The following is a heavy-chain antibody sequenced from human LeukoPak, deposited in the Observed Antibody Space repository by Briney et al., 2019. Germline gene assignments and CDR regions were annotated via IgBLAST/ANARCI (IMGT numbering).Heavy chain of an antibody. CDR2: IADIGDST. CDR1: GFTFSSFA. V-gene: IGHV3-23*01. CDR3: AKGYSVAGGSRV. D-gene: IGHD6-19*01. Sequence: GGSLRLSCAVSGFTFSSFAMNWVRQTPGKGLEWVSAIADIGDSTYYADSVKGRFTISRDNSKNTVYLQMNSLRAEDTAIYYCAKGYSVAGGSRVWGQGTTVTVSS. J-gene: IGHJ6*02.